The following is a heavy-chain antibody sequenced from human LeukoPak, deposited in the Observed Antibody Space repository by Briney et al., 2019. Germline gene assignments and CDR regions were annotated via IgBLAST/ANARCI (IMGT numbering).Heavy chain of an antibody. Sequence: PSETLSLTCTVSGGSISSGGYYWSWIRQPPGKGLEWIGYIYHSGSTYYNPSLKSRVTISVDRSKNQFSLKLSSVTAADTAVYYCARDYSFVAGGFDYWGQGTLVTVSS. CDR1: GGSISSGGYY. J-gene: IGHJ4*02. D-gene: IGHD3-10*01. CDR3: ARDYSFVAGGFDY. V-gene: IGHV4-30-2*01. CDR2: IYHSGST.